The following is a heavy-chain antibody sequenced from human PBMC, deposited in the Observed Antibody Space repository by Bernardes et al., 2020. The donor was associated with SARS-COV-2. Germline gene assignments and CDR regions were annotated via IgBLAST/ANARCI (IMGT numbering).Heavy chain of an antibody. CDR2: ISAYNGNT. CDR1: GYTFTSYG. Sequence: ASVKVSCKASGYTFTSYGISWVRQAPGQGLEWMGWISAYNGNTNYAQKLQGRVTMTTDTSTSTAYMELRSLRSDDTAVYYCARNGYSSSWPPKTTLLDYWGQGTLVTVSS. D-gene: IGHD6-13*01. V-gene: IGHV1-18*01. CDR3: ARNGYSSSWPPKTTLLDY. J-gene: IGHJ4*02.